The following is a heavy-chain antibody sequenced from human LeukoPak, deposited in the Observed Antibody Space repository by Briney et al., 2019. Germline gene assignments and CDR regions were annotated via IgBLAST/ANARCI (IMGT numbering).Heavy chain of an antibody. CDR2: IYHSGST. D-gene: IGHD2-2*01. V-gene: IGHV4-30-2*01. CDR1: GGSISSGGYY. CDR3: ARGSVVPAAFDY. Sequence: SETLSLTCTVSGGSISSGGYYWSWIRQPPGKGLEWIGYIYHSGSTYYNPSLKSRVTISVDRSKNQFSLKLSSVTAADTAVYYCARGSVVPAAFDYWGQGTLVTVSS. J-gene: IGHJ4*02.